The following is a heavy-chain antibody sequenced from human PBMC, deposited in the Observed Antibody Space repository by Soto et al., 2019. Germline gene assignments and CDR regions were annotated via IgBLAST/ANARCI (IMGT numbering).Heavy chain of an antibody. J-gene: IGHJ4*02. CDR1: GGSISSYY. CDR3: ARQVIEMAPFGY. D-gene: IGHD4-4*01. Sequence: SETLSLTCTVSGGSISSYYWSWIRQPPGKGLEWIGYIYYSGSTNYNPSLKSRVTISVDTSKNQFSLKLSSVTAADTAVYYCARQVIEMAPFGYWGQGTLVTVS. CDR2: IYYSGST. V-gene: IGHV4-59*08.